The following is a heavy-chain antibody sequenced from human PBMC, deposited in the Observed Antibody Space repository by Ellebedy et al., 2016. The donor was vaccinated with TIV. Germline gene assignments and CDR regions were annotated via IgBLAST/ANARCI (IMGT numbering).Heavy chain of an antibody. Sequence: SETLSLTCAVYGGSFSGYYWGWIRQPPGKGLEWIGEINHSGSTNYNPSLKSRVTVSVDTSKNQFSLKLSSVTAADTAVYYCARSRPYYYYGMDVWGQGTTVTVSS. V-gene: IGHV4-34*01. CDR1: GGSFSGYY. J-gene: IGHJ6*02. CDR3: ARSRPYYYYGMDV. CDR2: INHSGST.